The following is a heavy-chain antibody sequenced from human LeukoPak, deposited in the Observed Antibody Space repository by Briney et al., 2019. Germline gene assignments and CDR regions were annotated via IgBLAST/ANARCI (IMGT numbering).Heavy chain of an antibody. CDR1: VFIYSNAW. D-gene: IGHD2-2*01. J-gene: IGHJ4*02. CDR2: ISGSGGST. Sequence: PGGSLGLPCAASVFIYSNAWLSGVRQAPGKGREWVSAISGSGGSTYYADSVKGRFTISRDNSKNTLYLQLNSLRAEDTAVYYCAKGSTGWGQGTLVTVSS. V-gene: IGHV3-23*01. CDR3: AKGSTG.